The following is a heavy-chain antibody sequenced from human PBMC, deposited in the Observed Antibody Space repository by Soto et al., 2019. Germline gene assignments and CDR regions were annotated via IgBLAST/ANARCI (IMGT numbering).Heavy chain of an antibody. Sequence: ASVKVSCKASGYTFTRFGISWVRQAPGQGLEWMGWISAFNGATNYAQKFQDRITMTTDTPTSTAYMELRSLRSDDTAVYYCARTPTGPGAWFDPWGQGTLVTVSS. CDR2: ISAFNGAT. D-gene: IGHD1-1*01. J-gene: IGHJ5*02. CDR1: GYTFTRFG. V-gene: IGHV1-18*01. CDR3: ARTPTGPGAWFDP.